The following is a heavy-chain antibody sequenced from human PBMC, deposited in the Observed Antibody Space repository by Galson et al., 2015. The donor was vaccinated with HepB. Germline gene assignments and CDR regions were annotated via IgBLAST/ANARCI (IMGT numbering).Heavy chain of an antibody. Sequence: SLRLSCAASGFTFSSYSMNWVRQAPGKGLEWVSSISSSSSYIYYADSVKGRFTISRDNAKNSLYLQMNSLRAEDTAVYYCARDHEERTYYYDSSGYYGPGGAFDIWGQGTMVTVSS. CDR3: ARDHEERTYYYDSSGYYGPGGAFDI. J-gene: IGHJ3*02. CDR2: ISSSSSYI. V-gene: IGHV3-21*01. D-gene: IGHD3-22*01. CDR1: GFTFSSYS.